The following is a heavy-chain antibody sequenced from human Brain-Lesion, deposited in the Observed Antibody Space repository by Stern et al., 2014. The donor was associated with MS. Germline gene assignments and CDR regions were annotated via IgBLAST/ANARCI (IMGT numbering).Heavy chain of an antibody. D-gene: IGHD3-22*01. CDR3: ARGHTSGYYNFDY. V-gene: IGHV1-18*01. CDR2: ISTYNGNT. CDR1: GYTFTSYA. J-gene: IGHJ4*02. Sequence: QVQLEESGAEVKKPGASVKVSCKPSGYTFTSYAITWVRQAPGQGLEWMGWISTYNGNTNYVQKLQGRVTMTTDTSTSTAYMELRSLRSDDTAVYYCARGHTSGYYNFDYWGQGTLVTVS.